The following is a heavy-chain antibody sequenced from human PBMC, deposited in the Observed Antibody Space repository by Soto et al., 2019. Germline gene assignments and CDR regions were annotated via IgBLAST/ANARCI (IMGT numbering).Heavy chain of an antibody. CDR1: GDSVSSNSAS. CDR2: TCYRSRWDD. Sequence: QVQLQQAGPGLVKPSQTLSLTCAISGDSVSSNSASWNWIRQSPSGGLEWLGRTCYRSRWDDEYAESVRGHISINADTSRNQVSLPLNSVTPEDTAIYYCGRQRDSTGWHVVDSWGQGTPVTVSS. J-gene: IGHJ4*02. D-gene: IGHD2-8*02. V-gene: IGHV6-1*01. CDR3: GRQRDSTGWHVVDS.